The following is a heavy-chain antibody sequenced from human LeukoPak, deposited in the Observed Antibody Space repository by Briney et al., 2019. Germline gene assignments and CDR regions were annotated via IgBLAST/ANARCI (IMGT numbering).Heavy chain of an antibody. Sequence: KSSETLSLTCTVSGGSISSYYWSWIRQPPGKGLEWIGYIYYSGSTNYNPSLKSRVTISVDTSKNQFSLKLSSVTAADTAVYYCARGAHGHRYGHFDYWGQGTLVTVSS. D-gene: IGHD5-18*01. CDR2: IYYSGST. J-gene: IGHJ4*02. CDR3: ARGAHGHRYGHFDY. V-gene: IGHV4-59*01. CDR1: GGSISSYY.